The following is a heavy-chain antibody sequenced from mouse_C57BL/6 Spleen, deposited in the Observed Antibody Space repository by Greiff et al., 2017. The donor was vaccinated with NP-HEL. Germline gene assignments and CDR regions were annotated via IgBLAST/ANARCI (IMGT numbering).Heavy chain of an antibody. D-gene: IGHD1-1*01. J-gene: IGHJ1*03. CDR1: GYTFTSYD. CDR2: IYPRDGST. Sequence: VQLQQSGPELVKPGASVKLSCKASGYTFTSYDINWVKQRPGQGLEWIGWIYPRDGSTKYNEKFKGKATLTVDTSSSTAYMELHSLTSEDSAVYFCAKPPLTAVVATDWYFDVWGTGTTVTVSS. V-gene: IGHV1-85*01. CDR3: AKPPLTAVVATDWYFDV.